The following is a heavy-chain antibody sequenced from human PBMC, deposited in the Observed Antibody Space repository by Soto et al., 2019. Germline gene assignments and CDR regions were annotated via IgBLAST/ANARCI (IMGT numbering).Heavy chain of an antibody. Sequence: GGSLRLSCAASGFTFSSYAMSWVRQAPGKGLEWVSAISGSGGSTYYADSVKGRFTISRDNSKNMLYLQMNSLRAEDTAVYYCAKDPGGIAVAGTPVVAFDIWGQGTMVTVSS. D-gene: IGHD6-19*01. CDR2: ISGSGGST. CDR3: AKDPGGIAVAGTPVVAFDI. CDR1: GFTFSSYA. J-gene: IGHJ3*02. V-gene: IGHV3-23*01.